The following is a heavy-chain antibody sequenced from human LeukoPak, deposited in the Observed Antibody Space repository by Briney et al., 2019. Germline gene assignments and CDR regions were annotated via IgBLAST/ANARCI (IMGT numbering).Heavy chain of an antibody. CDR1: GDSIRSYY. V-gene: IGHV4-4*09. CDR2: IYTSGST. J-gene: IGHJ4*02. D-gene: IGHD4-11*01. Sequence: SETLSLTCTVSGDSIRSYYWSWIRQPPGKGLEWIGYIYTSGSTNYNPSLKSRVTKSVDKSHNQFSLKQSSMTAPDTAVYYCARHDIYSNYGEYFDYWGQGTLVTVSS. CDR3: ARHDIYSNYGEYFDY.